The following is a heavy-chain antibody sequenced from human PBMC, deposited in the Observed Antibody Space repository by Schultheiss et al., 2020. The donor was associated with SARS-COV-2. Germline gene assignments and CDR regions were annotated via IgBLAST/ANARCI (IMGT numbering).Heavy chain of an antibody. D-gene: IGHD5-24*01. CDR1: GGSISSSSYY. CDR3: ARDRRDGYNGRRYFDY. Sequence: SETLSLTCTVSGGSISSSSYYWGWIRQPPGKGLEWIGSIYYSGSTYYNPSLKSRVTISVDTSKNQFSLKLSSVTAADTAVYYCARDRRDGYNGRRYFDYWGQGTLVTVSS. J-gene: IGHJ4*02. CDR2: IYYSGST. V-gene: IGHV4-39*02.